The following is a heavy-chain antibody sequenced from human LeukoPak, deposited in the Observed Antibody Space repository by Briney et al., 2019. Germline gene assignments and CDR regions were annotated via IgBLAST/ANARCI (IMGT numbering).Heavy chain of an antibody. V-gene: IGHV3-11*05. Sequence: GGSLRLSCAASGFTISDYYMSWIRQAPGKGLEWVSYISSSSSYTNYADSVKGRFTISRDNAKNSLYLQMNSLRAEDTAVYYCAKGPWELRGYFDLWGRGTLVTVSS. CDR3: AKGPWELRGYFDL. J-gene: IGHJ2*01. CDR2: ISSSSSYT. CDR1: GFTISDYY. D-gene: IGHD1-26*01.